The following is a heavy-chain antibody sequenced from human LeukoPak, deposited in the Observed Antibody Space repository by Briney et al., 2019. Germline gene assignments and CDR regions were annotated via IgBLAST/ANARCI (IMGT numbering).Heavy chain of an antibody. J-gene: IGHJ4*02. CDR1: GGSISSYY. CDR2: TYTSGST. CDR3: ARDLITMVPGVQPGGRT. D-gene: IGHD3-10*01. V-gene: IGHV4-4*07. Sequence: PSETLSLTCTVSGGSISSYYWSWIRQPAGKGLEWIGRTYTSGSTNYNPSLKSRVTMSVDTSKNQFSLKLSSVTAADTAVYYCARDLITMVPGVQPGGRTWGQGTLVTVSS.